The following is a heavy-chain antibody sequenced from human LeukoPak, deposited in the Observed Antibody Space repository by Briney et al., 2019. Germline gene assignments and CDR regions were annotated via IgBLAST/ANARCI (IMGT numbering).Heavy chain of an antibody. V-gene: IGHV1-46*01. CDR1: GYTFTSNY. D-gene: IGHD3-9*01. Sequence: ASVKVSCKAFGYTFTSNYMHWVRQAPGQGPEWMGVISPSGGSTSYAQKFQGRVTMTRDMSTSTVYMELSSLRSEDTAVYYCARDHYDILTGYRGYYYMDVWGKGTTVTVSS. J-gene: IGHJ6*03. CDR3: ARDHYDILTGYRGYYYMDV. CDR2: ISPSGGST.